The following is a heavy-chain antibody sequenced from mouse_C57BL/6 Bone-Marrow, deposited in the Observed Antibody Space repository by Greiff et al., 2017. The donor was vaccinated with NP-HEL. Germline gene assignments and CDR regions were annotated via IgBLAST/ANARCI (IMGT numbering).Heavy chain of an antibody. V-gene: IGHV5-9-1*02. CDR2: ISSGGDYI. D-gene: IGHD1-1*01. CDR3: TREGYGKPFDY. CDR1: GFTFSSYA. Sequence: EVMLVESGEGLVKPGGSLKLSCAASGFTFSSYAMSWVRQTPEKRLEWVAYISSGGDYIYYADTVKGRFTISRDNARNTLYLQMSRLKSEDTAMYYCTREGYGKPFDYWGQGTTLTVSS. J-gene: IGHJ2*01.